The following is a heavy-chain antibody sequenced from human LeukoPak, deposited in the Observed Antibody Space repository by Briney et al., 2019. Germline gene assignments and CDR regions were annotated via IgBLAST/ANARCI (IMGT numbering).Heavy chain of an antibody. CDR3: ARGCYYERSGYCPFDY. D-gene: IGHD3-22*01. CDR1: GFIVSNNY. V-gene: IGHV3-53*01. J-gene: IGHJ4*02. Sequence: GGSLRLSCAASGFIVSNNYMNWVRQAPGKGLEWVSIIYSGGGTYYADSVKGRFTISRDNSKNTPYLQMNSLRADDTAVYYCARGCYYERSGYCPFDYWGPGTLSPSPQ. CDR2: IYSGGGT.